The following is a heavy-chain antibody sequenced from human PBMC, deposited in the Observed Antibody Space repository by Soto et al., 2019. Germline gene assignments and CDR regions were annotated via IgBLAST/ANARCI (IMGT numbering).Heavy chain of an antibody. CDR3: ARAPLGYCSGGSCYKSSYFDY. V-gene: IGHV4-30-4*02. Sequence: SETLSLTCTVSGGSISSGDYYWSWIRQPPGKGLEWIGYIYYSGSTYYNPSLKSRVTISVDTSKNQFSRKLGSVTAAVPAVYYCARAPLGYCSGGSCYKSSYFDYWGQGTLVTVSS. D-gene: IGHD2-15*01. CDR1: GGSISSGDYY. CDR2: IYYSGST. J-gene: IGHJ4*02.